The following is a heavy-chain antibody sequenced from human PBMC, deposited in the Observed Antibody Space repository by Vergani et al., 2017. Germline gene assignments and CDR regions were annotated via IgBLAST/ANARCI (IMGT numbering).Heavy chain of an antibody. CDR1: GFTFSSYE. J-gene: IGHJ4*02. CDR2: ISSSGSTI. V-gene: IGHV3-48*03. Sequence: EVQLVESGGGLVQPGGSLRLSCAASGFTFSSYEMNWVRQAPGKGLEWVSYISSSGSTIYYADSVKGRFTISRDNAKNSLYLQLNSLRAEDTAVYYCASYVREMYXFDYWGQGTLVTVSS. D-gene: IGHD3-10*02. CDR3: ASYVREMYXFDY.